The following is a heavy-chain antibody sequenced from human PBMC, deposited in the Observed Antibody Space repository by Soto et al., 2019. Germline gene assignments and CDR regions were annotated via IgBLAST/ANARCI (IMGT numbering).Heavy chain of an antibody. CDR2: IYVGDSDT. Sequence: GASLKISCKGSGYSFTNYWLGWVRQMPGKGLEWMGIIYVGDSDTRYSPSFQGQVTISPDQSISTAYLQWSSLKASDTAMYYCARLVNKFDFDYGGQGTIVTVSS. CDR3: ARLVNKFDFDY. CDR1: GYSFTNYW. V-gene: IGHV5-51*01. J-gene: IGHJ4*02.